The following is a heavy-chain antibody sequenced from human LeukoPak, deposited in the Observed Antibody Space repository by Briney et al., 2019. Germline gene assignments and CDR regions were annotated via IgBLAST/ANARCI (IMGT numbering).Heavy chain of an antibody. CDR1: GGSLSGYY. Sequence: SETLSLTCAVYGGSLSGYYWSWIRQSPGKGLQWIGEINQSGSTIYNPSLKSRVTISVDTSKKQFSLRLSSATAADTAVYYCARIGVWFGELCRFDPWGQGTLVTVSS. J-gene: IGHJ5*02. V-gene: IGHV4-34*01. D-gene: IGHD3-10*01. CDR3: ARIGVWFGELCRFDP. CDR2: INQSGST.